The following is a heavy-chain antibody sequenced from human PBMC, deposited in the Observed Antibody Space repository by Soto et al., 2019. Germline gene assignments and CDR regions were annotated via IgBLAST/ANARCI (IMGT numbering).Heavy chain of an antibody. D-gene: IGHD2-15*01. CDR1: GDLFTAYS. CDR2: VNPSGGST. J-gene: IGHJ1*01. CDR3: AREENCSGGTCYSEYFHR. Sequence: ASVKVSCKASGDLFTAYSMHWVRLAPGQGLEWMGVVNPSGGSTKYAQNFQGRVTMTRDTSTTTIYMELSSLRSEDTAIYYCAREENCSGGTCYSEYFHRWGQGTLVTVSS. V-gene: IGHV1-46*01.